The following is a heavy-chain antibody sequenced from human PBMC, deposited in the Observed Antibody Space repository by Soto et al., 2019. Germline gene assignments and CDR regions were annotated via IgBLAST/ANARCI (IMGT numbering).Heavy chain of an antibody. Sequence: VQLLESGGDLVQPGGSLRLSCVASGFILNNYAMSWVRQAPGKGLEWVSTIGGTDGDSDGVPWYEDSVKGRCTISGDSSSNTLLLHMETLRAEGSILYHCVKTARNWAAFDFWGQGTALVVSS. CDR1: GFILNNYA. D-gene: IGHD7-27*01. CDR3: VKTARNWAAFDF. V-gene: IGHV3-23*01. CDR2: IGGTDGDSDGVP. J-gene: IGHJ3*01.